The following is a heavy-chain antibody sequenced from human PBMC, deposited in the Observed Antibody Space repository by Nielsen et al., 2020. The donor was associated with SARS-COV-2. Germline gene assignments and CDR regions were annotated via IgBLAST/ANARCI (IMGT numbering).Heavy chain of an antibody. V-gene: IGHV3-21*01. Sequence: GESLKISCAASGFTFSSYSMNWVRQAPGKGLEWVSSISSSSSYIYYADSVKGRFTISRDNAKNSLYLQMNSLRAEDTAVYYCARERRRGFDYWGQGTLVTVSS. J-gene: IGHJ4*02. CDR1: GFTFSSYS. CDR3: ARERRRGFDY. CDR2: ISSSSSYI.